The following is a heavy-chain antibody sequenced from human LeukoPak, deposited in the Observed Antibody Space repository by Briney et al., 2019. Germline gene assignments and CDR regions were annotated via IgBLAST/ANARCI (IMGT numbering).Heavy chain of an antibody. J-gene: IGHJ1*01. CDR1: GFSISIAW. CDR2: IKSKGDGETR. Sequence: NPGGSLRLSCAASGFSISIAWMSWVRQAPGKGLEWVGRIKSKGDGETRDYAAPVKDRFIISRDDSKNMLYLQMNSLKTEDTAVYYCTRGPSFYDTSGYYPALYFRDWGLGTLVTVSS. V-gene: IGHV3-15*01. CDR3: TRGPSFYDTSGYYPALYFRD. D-gene: IGHD3-22*01.